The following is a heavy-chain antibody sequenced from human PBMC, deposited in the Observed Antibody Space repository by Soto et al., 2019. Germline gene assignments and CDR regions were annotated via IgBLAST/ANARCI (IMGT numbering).Heavy chain of an antibody. J-gene: IGHJ6*02. D-gene: IGHD5-12*01. Sequence: GGSLRLSCAASGFTFSSYAMHWVRQAPGKGLEWVAVISYDGSNKYYADSVKGRFTISRDNSKNTLYLQTNSLRAEDTAVYYCARDREATIDYNVMDVWGQGTTVTVSS. CDR3: ARDREATIDYNVMDV. V-gene: IGHV3-30-3*01. CDR1: GFTFSSYA. CDR2: ISYDGSNK.